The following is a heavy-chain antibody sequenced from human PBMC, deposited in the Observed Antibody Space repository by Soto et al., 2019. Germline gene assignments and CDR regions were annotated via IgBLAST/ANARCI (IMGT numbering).Heavy chain of an antibody. CDR2: IYYSGST. J-gene: IGHJ4*02. V-gene: IGHV4-31*03. D-gene: IGHD6-6*01. CDR1: GGSISSGGYY. CDR3: ARYHLEYSRDCLDY. Sequence: SETLSLTCTVSGGSISSGGYYWSWIRQHPGKGLEWIGYIYYSGSTYYNPSLKSRVTISVDTSKNQFSLKLSSVTAADTAVYYCARYHLEYSRDCLDYWGQGTLVTVSS.